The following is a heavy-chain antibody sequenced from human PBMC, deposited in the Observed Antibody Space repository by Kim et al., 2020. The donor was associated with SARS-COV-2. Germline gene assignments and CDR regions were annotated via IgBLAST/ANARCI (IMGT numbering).Heavy chain of an antibody. V-gene: IGHV3-9*01. J-gene: IGHJ6*02. CDR2: ISWNSGSI. CDR3: AKLGYCSSTSCYNDYYYGMDV. D-gene: IGHD2-2*02. Sequence: SLRLSCAASGFTFDDYAMHWVRQAPGKGLEWVSGISWNSGSIGYADSVKGRFTISRDNAKNYLYLQMNSLRAEDTALYYCAKLGYCSSTSCYNDYYYGMDVWGQGTTVTVSS. CDR1: GFTFDDYA.